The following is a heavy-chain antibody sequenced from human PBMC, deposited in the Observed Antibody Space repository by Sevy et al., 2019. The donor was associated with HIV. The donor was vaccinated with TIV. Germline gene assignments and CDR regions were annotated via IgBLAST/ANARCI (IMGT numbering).Heavy chain of an antibody. CDR3: ARGGTIFGLVRHYFDY. V-gene: IGHV3-66*01. CDR1: GFSVNSNY. D-gene: IGHD3-3*01. J-gene: IGHJ4*02. CDR2: IYSDGST. Sequence: GGSLRLSCAASGFSVNSNYMTWVRKAQGKGLDWVSIIYSDGSTKYADALKGRFTISRDNSKNTMYLQMNSLRVEDTAVYYCARGGTIFGLVRHYFDYWGQGTLVTVSS.